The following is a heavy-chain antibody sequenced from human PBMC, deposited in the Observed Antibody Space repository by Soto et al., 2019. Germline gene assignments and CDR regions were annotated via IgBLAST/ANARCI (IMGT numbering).Heavy chain of an antibody. V-gene: IGHV3-33*01. CDR3: AREALNYYYDSSGYPPGAFDI. D-gene: IGHD3-22*01. CDR1: EVSFSTYC. Sequence: GGLLIHSWGASEVSFSTYCMQRVSKAPGKGLEWVLTIWCDGGNTFYADSVKGRFTISRDNSKNTLYLQMNSLRAEDTAVYYCAREALNYYYDSSGYPPGAFDIWGQGTMVPVSS. CDR2: IWCDGGNT. J-gene: IGHJ3*02.